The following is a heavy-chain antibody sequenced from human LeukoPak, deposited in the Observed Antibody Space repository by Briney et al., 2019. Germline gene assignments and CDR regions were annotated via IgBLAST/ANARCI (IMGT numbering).Heavy chain of an antibody. D-gene: IGHD3-22*01. CDR3: ARDHSRY. Sequence: PETLSLTCTVSGGSISSSSYYWGWIRQPPGKGLEWIGSIYYSGSTYYNPSLKSRVTISVDTSKNQFSLKLSSVTAADTAVYYCARDHSRYWGQGTLVTVSS. V-gene: IGHV4-39*07. CDR1: GGSISSSSYY. J-gene: IGHJ4*02. CDR2: IYYSGST.